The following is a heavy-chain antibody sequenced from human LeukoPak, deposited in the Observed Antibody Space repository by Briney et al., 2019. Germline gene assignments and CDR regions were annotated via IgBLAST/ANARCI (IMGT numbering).Heavy chain of an antibody. CDR2: INHSGRT. V-gene: IGHV4-34*01. D-gene: IGHD3-9*01. Sequence: SETLSLTCAVYGGSFSDYSWSWIRHSPGKGLEWIGEINHSGRTYYNPSLKSRLTISVDTSNNQFSLKLTSVTAADTAVYYCARGLRFVGYFDLLLPHFDFWGQGTLVTVSS. CDR1: GGSFSDYS. CDR3: ARGLRFVGYFDLLLPHFDF. J-gene: IGHJ4*02.